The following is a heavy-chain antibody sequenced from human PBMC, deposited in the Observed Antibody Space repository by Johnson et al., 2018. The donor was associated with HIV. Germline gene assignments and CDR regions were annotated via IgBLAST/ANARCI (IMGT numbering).Heavy chain of an antibody. CDR1: GFMFDEYG. J-gene: IGHJ3*02. Sequence: QVQLVESGGGVVRPGGSLRLTCEASGFMFDEYGMHWVRQAPGKGLEWVAFIWYDGSRKYYPDSVKGRFTISRVNSKNMLYLQMNSLRAEDTAVYYCAREMAATNAWALDIWGQGTMVTVSS. CDR3: AREMAATNAWALDI. D-gene: IGHD5-24*01. CDR2: IWYDGSRK. V-gene: IGHV3-33*08.